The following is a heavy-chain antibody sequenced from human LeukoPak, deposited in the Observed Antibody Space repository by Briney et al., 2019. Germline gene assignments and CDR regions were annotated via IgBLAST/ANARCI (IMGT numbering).Heavy chain of an antibody. CDR3: AQPPTIFGRYYYMDV. J-gene: IGHJ6*03. V-gene: IGHV4-59*03. CDR1: GGSISSYY. CDR2: IYYSGST. D-gene: IGHD3-3*01. Sequence: PSETLSLTCTVSGGSISSYYWSWIRQPPGKGLEWIGYIYYSGSTNYNPSLKSRVTISVDTSKNQFSLKLSSVTAADTAVYYCAQPPTIFGRYYYMDVWGKGTTVTVSS.